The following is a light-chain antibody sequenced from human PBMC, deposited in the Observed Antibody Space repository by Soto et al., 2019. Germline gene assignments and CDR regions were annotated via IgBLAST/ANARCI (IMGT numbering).Light chain of an antibody. J-gene: IGKJ1*01. V-gene: IGKV3-15*01. CDR3: QQYGRSPWT. CDR1: QSVSSD. Sequence: EIVMTQSPAPLSVSPGERATLSCRASQSVSSDLAWYQQKPGQAPRLLIYGASTRATGIPARFSGSGSGTEFTLTISSLQSEDFAVYYCQQYGRSPWTFGQGTKVEVK. CDR2: GAS.